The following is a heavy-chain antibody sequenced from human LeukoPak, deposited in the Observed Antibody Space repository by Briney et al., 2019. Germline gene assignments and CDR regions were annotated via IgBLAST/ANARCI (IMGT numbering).Heavy chain of an antibody. Sequence: GGSLRLSCAASGFTFSSYAMSWVRQAPGKGLEWVSAISGSGGSTYYADSVKGRFTISRDNSKNTLYPQMNSLRAEDTAVYYCAKDAEDIVVVVAATLGYYGMDVWGQGTTVTVSS. CDR3: AKDAEDIVVVVAATLGYYGMDV. D-gene: IGHD2-15*01. V-gene: IGHV3-23*01. J-gene: IGHJ6*02. CDR2: ISGSGGST. CDR1: GFTFSSYA.